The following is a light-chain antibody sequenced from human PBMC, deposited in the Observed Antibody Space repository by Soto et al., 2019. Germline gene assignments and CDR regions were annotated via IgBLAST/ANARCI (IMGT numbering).Light chain of an antibody. CDR3: QSYDSSLSGSV. CDR1: SSNIGAGYD. J-gene: IGLJ2*01. V-gene: IGLV1-40*01. Sequence: QAVVTQPPSVSGAPGQRVTISCTGSSSNIGAGYDVHWYQQLPGTAPKLLIYDNSNRPSGVPDRFFGSKSGTSASLAITGLQAEDEADYYCQSYDSSLSGSVFGGGTKLTVL. CDR2: DNS.